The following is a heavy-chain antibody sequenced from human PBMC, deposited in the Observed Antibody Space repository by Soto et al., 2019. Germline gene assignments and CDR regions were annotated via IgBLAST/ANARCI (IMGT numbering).Heavy chain of an antibody. J-gene: IGHJ3*01. Sequence: QVQLVQSGAEVKKPGASVRVSCKTSGYTFINYGITWVRQATGQGLEWMGWLSPYNGDTSSSEKLQDRFTMTTDTSTNTVYMDLRSLTSDDTAVYYCARWSAIVGGAEALDVWGQGTMVIVSS. CDR2: LSPYNGDT. CDR1: GYTFINYG. D-gene: IGHD1-26*01. CDR3: ARWSAIVGGAEALDV. V-gene: IGHV1-18*01.